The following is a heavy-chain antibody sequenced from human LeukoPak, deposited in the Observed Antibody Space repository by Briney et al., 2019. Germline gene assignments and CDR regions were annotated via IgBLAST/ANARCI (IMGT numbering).Heavy chain of an antibody. J-gene: IGHJ4*02. Sequence: GGSLRLSCAASGFTFSSYEMNWVRQAPGKGLEWVSYISSSGSTIYYADSVKGRFTISRDNSKNSLYLQMNSLRTQDTAWYYCAKDRNAGYSGYFDYWGQGTLVTVSS. CDR2: ISSSGSTI. CDR1: GFTFSSYE. CDR3: AKDRNAGYSGYFDY. D-gene: IGHD5-12*01. V-gene: IGHV3-48*03.